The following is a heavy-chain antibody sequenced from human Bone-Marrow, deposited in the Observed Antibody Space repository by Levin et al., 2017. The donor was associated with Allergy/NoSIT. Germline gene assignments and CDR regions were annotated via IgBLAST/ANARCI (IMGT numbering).Heavy chain of an antibody. D-gene: IGHD3-22*01. CDR1: GFIFTDYY. J-gene: IGHJ6*02. CDR2: ISGSGSTI. V-gene: IGHV3-11*01. Sequence: KRGESLKISCSASGFIFTDYYMNWIRQAPGKGLEWLSYISGSGSTIYYAHSVKGRFTISRDNAKNSVFLQIDNLRDEDTAFYYCAGGMTDSEHDGRWVYGLDVWGQGTTVTVSS. CDR3: AGGMTDSEHDGRWVYGLDV.